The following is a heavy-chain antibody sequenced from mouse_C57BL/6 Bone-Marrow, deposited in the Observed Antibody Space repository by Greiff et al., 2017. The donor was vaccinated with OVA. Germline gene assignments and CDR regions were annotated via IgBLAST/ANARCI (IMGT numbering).Heavy chain of an antibody. CDR3: ARVGVLRYFDY. J-gene: IGHJ2*01. V-gene: IGHV1-80*01. Sequence: QVQLKQSGAELVKPGASVKISCKASGYAFSSYWMNWVKQRPGKGLEWIGQIYPGDGDTNYNGKFKGKATLTADKSSSTAYMQRSSLTSEDSAVYFCARVGVLRYFDYWGKGTTLTVSS. D-gene: IGHD1-1*01. CDR1: GYAFSSYW. CDR2: IYPGDGDT.